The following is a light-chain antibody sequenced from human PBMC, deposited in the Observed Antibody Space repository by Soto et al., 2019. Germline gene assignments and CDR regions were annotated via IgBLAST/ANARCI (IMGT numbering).Light chain of an antibody. CDR1: SSDVGAYNY. J-gene: IGLJ1*01. CDR3: SSWTSGAHYV. V-gene: IGLV2-14*03. CDR2: DVN. Sequence: QSALTQPASVSGSPGQSITISCAGTSSDVGAYNYVSWYQHHPGKAPKLMIYDVNNRPSGDSNRFSGTKSGNTASLTISGLQAEDEADYYCSSWTSGAHYVFGSGTKLTV.